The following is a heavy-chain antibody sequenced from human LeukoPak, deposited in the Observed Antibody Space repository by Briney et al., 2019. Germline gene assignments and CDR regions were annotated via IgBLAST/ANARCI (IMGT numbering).Heavy chain of an antibody. V-gene: IGHV3-72*01. CDR1: GFTFSDHY. J-gene: IGHJ3*02. Sequence: GGSLRLSXAASGFTFSDHYMDWVRQAPGKGLEWVGRARNKVNSYTTEYAAAVQGRFSISRDDSKNSLYLQLNSLKTEDTALYYCARSHYQSSDYFDEDAFDIWGQGTMVTVSS. CDR3: ARSHYQSSDYFDEDAFDI. D-gene: IGHD3-22*01. CDR2: ARNKVNSYTT.